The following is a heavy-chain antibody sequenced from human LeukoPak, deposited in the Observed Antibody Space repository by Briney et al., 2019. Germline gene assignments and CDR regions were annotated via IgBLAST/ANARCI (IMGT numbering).Heavy chain of an antibody. Sequence: GGSLRLSCAASGFTFSSYAMHWVRQAPGKGLEWVSGISWNSGSIGYADSVKGRFTISRDNAKNSLYLQMNSLRAEDTALYYCAKAPYSSGWYYAIDIWGQGTMVTVSS. CDR1: GFTFSSYA. CDR3: AKAPYSSGWYYAIDI. D-gene: IGHD6-19*01. CDR2: ISWNSGSI. J-gene: IGHJ3*02. V-gene: IGHV3-9*01.